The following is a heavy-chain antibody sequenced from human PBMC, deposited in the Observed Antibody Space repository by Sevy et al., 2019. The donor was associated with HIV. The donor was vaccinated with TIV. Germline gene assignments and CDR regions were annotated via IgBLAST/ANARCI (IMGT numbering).Heavy chain of an antibody. V-gene: IGHV3-23*01. CDR3: AKGGDIVVVPAAMALDY. CDR1: GFTFSSYA. D-gene: IGHD2-2*01. J-gene: IGHJ4*02. CDR2: ISGSGGRT. Sequence: GGSLRLSCPASGFTFSSYAMSWVRQAPGKGLEWVSAISGSGGRTYYAYSVKGRFTISRDNSKNTLYLQMNSLRAEDTAVYYCAKGGDIVVVPAAMALDYWGQGTLVTVSS.